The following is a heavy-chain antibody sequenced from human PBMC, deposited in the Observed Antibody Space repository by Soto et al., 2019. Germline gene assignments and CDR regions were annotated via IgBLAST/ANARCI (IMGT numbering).Heavy chain of an antibody. Sequence: SETLSLTCTVSGGSISSSSYYWGWIRQPPGKGLEWIGSIYYSGSTYYNPSLKSRVTISVDTSKNQFSLKLSSVTAADTAVYYCARLPFLNTIFGVVISYYYYYMDVWGKGTTVTVSS. CDR2: IYYSGST. CDR1: GGSISSSSYY. J-gene: IGHJ6*03. CDR3: ARLPFLNTIFGVVISYYYYYMDV. D-gene: IGHD3-3*01. V-gene: IGHV4-39*01.